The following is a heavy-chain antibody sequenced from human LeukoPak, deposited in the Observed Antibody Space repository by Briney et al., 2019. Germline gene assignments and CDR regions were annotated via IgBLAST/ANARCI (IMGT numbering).Heavy chain of an antibody. CDR2: IHYSGST. CDR1: GGSMTSGDYY. Sequence: SETLSLTCTVSGGSMTSGDYYWSWIRQHPGKGLEWLGYIHYSGSTYYNPSLKSRVTISVDTSKNQFSLKLRSVTAADTAVYFCARGLGSSWYGDWGQGTLVTVSS. V-gene: IGHV4-30-4*08. D-gene: IGHD6-13*01. J-gene: IGHJ4*02. CDR3: ARGLGSSWYGD.